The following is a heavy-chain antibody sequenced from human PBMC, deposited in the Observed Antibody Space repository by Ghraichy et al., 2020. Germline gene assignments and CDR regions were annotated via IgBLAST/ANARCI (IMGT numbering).Heavy chain of an antibody. CDR2: INHSGST. V-gene: IGHV4-34*01. D-gene: IGHD3-3*01. CDR1: GGSFSGYY. Sequence: SETLSLTCAVYGGSFSGYYWSWIRQPPGKGLEWIGEINHSGSTNYNPSLKSRVTISVDTSKNQFSLKLSSVTAADTAVYYCARGFLTRPDYDFWSGYYIYFDYWGQGTLVTVSS. J-gene: IGHJ4*02. CDR3: ARGFLTRPDYDFWSGYYIYFDY.